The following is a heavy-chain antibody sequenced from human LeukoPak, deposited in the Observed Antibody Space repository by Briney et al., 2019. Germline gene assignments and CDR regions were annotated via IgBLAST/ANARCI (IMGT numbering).Heavy chain of an antibody. CDR1: GFTFSSFW. V-gene: IGHV3-7*01. CDR3: HAEWITSSPPRAFDY. Sequence: GGSLRLSCVASGFTFSSFWMSWVRQAPGKGLEWVANIKQDGSEKYYVDSVKGRFTISRDNAKNSLSLQMNSLRAEDTAVYYCHAEWITSSPPRAFDYWGQGTLVTVSS. J-gene: IGHJ4*02. CDR2: IKQDGSEK. D-gene: IGHD6-6*01.